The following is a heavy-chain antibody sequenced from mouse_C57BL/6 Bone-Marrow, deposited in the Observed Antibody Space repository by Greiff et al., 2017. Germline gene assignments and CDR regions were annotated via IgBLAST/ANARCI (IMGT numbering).Heavy chain of an antibody. J-gene: IGHJ4*01. CDR3: SREYYNYYAMDY. Sequence: QVQLQQPGAELVKPGASVKLSCKASGYTFTSYWMHWVKQRPGPGLEWIGMIHPNSGSTNYNEKFKSKATLPVDKSSSTAYMQLSSLTSEDSAVYYWSREYYNYYAMDYWGQGTSGTVAA. D-gene: IGHD1-1*01. CDR1: GYTFTSYW. CDR2: IHPNSGST. V-gene: IGHV1-64*01.